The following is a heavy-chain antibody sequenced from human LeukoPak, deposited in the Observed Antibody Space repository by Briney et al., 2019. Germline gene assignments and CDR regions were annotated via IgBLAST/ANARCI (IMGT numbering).Heavy chain of an antibody. V-gene: IGHV3-11*04. D-gene: IGHD5-18*01. J-gene: IGHJ4*02. CDR2: ITSSGDTI. Sequence: GSLRLSCAASGFTFNDYYMTWIRQAPGKGLEWLSSITSSGDTIYYADSVKGRFTISRDNAKNSLFLQMNSLRDEDTAVYYCARGVRGYSRGSRFDYWGQGILVTVSS. CDR1: GFTFNDYY. CDR3: ARGVRGYSRGSRFDY.